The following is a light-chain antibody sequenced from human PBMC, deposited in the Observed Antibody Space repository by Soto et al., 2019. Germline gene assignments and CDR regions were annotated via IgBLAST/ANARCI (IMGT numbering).Light chain of an antibody. CDR1: SSDVGGYNY. CDR3: NSYTSSTTWV. V-gene: IGLV2-14*01. J-gene: IGLJ3*02. CDR2: AVN. Sequence: QSALTQPASVSGSPGQSITISCTGTSSDVGGYNYVSWYQQHPGKAPKLMIYAVNNRPSGVSNRFSGSKSGNTASLTISGLQAEDEADYYCNSYTSSTTWVFGGVTKVTVL.